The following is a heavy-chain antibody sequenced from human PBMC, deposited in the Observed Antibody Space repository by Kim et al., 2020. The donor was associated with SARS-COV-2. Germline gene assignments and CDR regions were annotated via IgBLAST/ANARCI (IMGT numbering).Heavy chain of an antibody. CDR3: ATGPIRRTNWFDP. J-gene: IGHJ5*02. Sequence: QKYEGRVTRTEDTSTDTAYMELSSLRSEDTAVYYCATGPIRRTNWFDPWGQGTLVTVSS. V-gene: IGHV1-24*01.